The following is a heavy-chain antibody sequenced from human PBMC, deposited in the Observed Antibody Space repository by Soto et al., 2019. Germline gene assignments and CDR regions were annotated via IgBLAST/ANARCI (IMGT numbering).Heavy chain of an antibody. CDR1: GFTFSNAW. J-gene: IGHJ4*02. D-gene: IGHD5-18*01. CDR2: IKSKTDGGTT. V-gene: IGHV3-15*07. Sequence: EVQLVESGGGLVKPGGSLRLSCAASGFTFSNAWMNWVRQAPGTVLEWVGRIKSKTDGGTTDYAAHVKGRFTISRDDSKNTLDLQMNSLKTGDTAVYYCSTDCRGYSYGRWGQGTLVTVSS. CDR3: STDCRGYSYGR.